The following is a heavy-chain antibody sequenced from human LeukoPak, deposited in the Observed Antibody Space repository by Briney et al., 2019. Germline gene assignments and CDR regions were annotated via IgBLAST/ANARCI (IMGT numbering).Heavy chain of an antibody. CDR1: GFTVSSNY. CDR2: MYSGGYT. J-gene: IGHJ4*02. D-gene: IGHD1-26*01. CDR3: VRWDSAGASKYYFDY. Sequence: GGSLRLSCAVSGFTVSSNYMSWVRQAPGKGLEWVSIMYSGGYTYYADSVEGRFTISRDNSKNTLYLQMNSLRADDTAVYFCVRWDSAGASKYYFDYWGQGTLVTV. V-gene: IGHV3-53*01.